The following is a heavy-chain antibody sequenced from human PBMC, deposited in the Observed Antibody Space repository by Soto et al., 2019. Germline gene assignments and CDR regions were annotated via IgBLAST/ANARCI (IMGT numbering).Heavy chain of an antibody. J-gene: IGHJ4*02. Sequence: GGSLRLSCEASGFTFSSYAMSWVRQAPGKGLEWVSFISGSGGNTYYADSVKGRFAISRDNSKNTLFLQMNSLRAEDTAVYYCARSSITMIVVVTRADYWGQGTLVTVSS. CDR2: ISGSGGNT. CDR1: GFTFSSYA. CDR3: ARSSITMIVVVTRADY. D-gene: IGHD3-22*01. V-gene: IGHV3-23*01.